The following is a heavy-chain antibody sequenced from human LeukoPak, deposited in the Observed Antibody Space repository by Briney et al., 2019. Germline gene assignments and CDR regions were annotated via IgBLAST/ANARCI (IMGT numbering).Heavy chain of an antibody. CDR1: GYTFTSYY. V-gene: IGHV1-46*01. D-gene: IGHD3-10*01. CDR3: ARTSGSPAYYFDY. CDR2: IYPSGGST. Sequence: ASVKVSCKASGYTFTSYYMHWVRQAPGQGLEWMGIIYPSGGSTSYAQKFQGRVAMTRDTSTSTVYMELSSLRSEDTAVYYCARTSGSPAYYFDYWGQGTLVTVSS. J-gene: IGHJ4*02.